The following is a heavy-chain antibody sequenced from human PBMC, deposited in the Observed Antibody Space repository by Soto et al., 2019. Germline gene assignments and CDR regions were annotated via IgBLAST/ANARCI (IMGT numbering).Heavy chain of an antibody. J-gene: IGHJ4*02. Sequence: QVQLQESGPGLVQPSQTLSLTCTVSGGSISSAGYYWSWIRQHPGKGLEWIGYVYSSGVAYYDPSLKTRVSMSLDMSQSQFSLRLRSVPAADTAVYYCATTPNGLYYFDYWGQGARGPVSA. V-gene: IGHV4-31*03. CDR1: GGSISSAGYY. CDR2: VYSSGVA. D-gene: IGHD2-8*01. CDR3: ATTPNGLYYFDY.